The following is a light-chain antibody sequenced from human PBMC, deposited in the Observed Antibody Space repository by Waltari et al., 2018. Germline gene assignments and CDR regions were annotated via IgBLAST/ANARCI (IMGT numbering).Light chain of an antibody. CDR3: QKYGTLPAT. CDR2: DAS. V-gene: IGKV3-20*01. Sequence: EIVLTQSPGTLSLSPGARATLSCRAIQSVSRTLAWYQQKPGQAPRLLIYDASTRATGIPDRFSGSGFGTDFSLTISRLEAEDFAVYYCQKYGTLPATFGQGTTVEIK. CDR1: QSVSRT. J-gene: IGKJ1*01.